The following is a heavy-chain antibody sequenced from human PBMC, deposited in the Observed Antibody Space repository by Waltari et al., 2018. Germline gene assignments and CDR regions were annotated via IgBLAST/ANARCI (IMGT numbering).Heavy chain of an antibody. Sequence: EVQLVESGGGLVQPGGSLRLSCAASGFTVSRNYMSWARQAPGKGLEWVSVIYSGGSTYYAVSVKGRFTISRDNSKNTLYLQMNSLRAEDTAVYYCARGVMYAYYFDYWGQGTLVTVSS. J-gene: IGHJ4*02. CDR2: IYSGGST. D-gene: IGHD2-8*01. V-gene: IGHV3-66*02. CDR3: ARGVMYAYYFDY. CDR1: GFTVSRNY.